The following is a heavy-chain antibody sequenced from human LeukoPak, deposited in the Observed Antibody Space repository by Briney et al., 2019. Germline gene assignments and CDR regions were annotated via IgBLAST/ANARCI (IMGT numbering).Heavy chain of an antibody. CDR2: SNHTGST. Sequence: SETLSLTCSVSGYSISSGYYWGWIRQPPGKGLEWIGSSNHTGSTYYNPSLKSRATISVDTSKNQFSLKLSSVTAAGTAVYYRAKDTYDSGVYFPWDYWGQGTLVTVSS. D-gene: IGHD3-22*01. V-gene: IGHV4-38-2*02. CDR3: AKDTYDSGVYFPWDY. J-gene: IGHJ4*02. CDR1: GYSISSGYY.